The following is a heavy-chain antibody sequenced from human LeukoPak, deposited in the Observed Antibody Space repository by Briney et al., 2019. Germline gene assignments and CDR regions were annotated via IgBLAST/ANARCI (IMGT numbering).Heavy chain of an antibody. CDR1: GGSIDTYY. D-gene: IGHD3-22*01. Sequence: PSETLSLTCTVSGGSIDTYYWNWIRQPPGKGLEWIGYVFHTGSTNYNPSLKSRVTISVDTSKNQFSLKLRSVTAADTAVYYCARVTGYVIEDYFDYWGQGTLVTVSS. V-gene: IGHV4-59*01. J-gene: IGHJ4*02. CDR2: VFHTGST. CDR3: ARVTGYVIEDYFDY.